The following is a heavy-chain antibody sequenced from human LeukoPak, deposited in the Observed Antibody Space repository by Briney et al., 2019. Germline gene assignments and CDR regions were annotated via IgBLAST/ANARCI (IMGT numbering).Heavy chain of an antibody. V-gene: IGHV4-59*01. CDR2: IYYSGST. CDR1: GGSISSYY. D-gene: IGHD6-13*01. J-gene: IGHJ6*02. CDR3: ARVRPIAAAGYYYYAMDV. Sequence: SETLSLTCTVSGGSISSYYWSWIRQPPGKGLEWIGYIYYSGSTNYNPSLKSRVTISVDTSKNQFSPKLSSVTAADTAVYYCARVRPIAAAGYYYYAMDVWGQGTTVTVSS.